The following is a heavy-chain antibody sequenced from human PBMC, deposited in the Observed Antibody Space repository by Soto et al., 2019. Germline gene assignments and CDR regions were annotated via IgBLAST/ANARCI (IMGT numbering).Heavy chain of an antibody. Sequence: PETLSLTCTVSVGSISSYYWSWLRQSPGKGLEWIGYIYYSGSTNYHPSLKSRVTISVDTSKNQFSLKLSSVTAADTAVYYCARARRGNNYYYYMDVWGKGTTVTSP. CDR2: IYYSGST. D-gene: IGHD6-6*01. J-gene: IGHJ6*03. CDR1: VGSISSYY. V-gene: IGHV4-59*01. CDR3: ARARRGNNYYYYMDV.